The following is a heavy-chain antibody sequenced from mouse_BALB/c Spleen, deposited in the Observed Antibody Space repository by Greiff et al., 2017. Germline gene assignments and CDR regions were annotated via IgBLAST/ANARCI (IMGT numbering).Heavy chain of an antibody. Sequence: EVKLMESGGGLVKPGGSLKLSCAASGFTFSSYAMSWVRQTPEKRLEWVASISSGGSTYYPDSVKGRFTISRDNARNILYLQMSSLRSEDTAMYYCARGYGNFPWFAYWGQGTLVTVSA. CDR2: ISSGGST. D-gene: IGHD2-10*02. J-gene: IGHJ3*01. CDR1: GFTFSSYA. V-gene: IGHV5-6-5*01. CDR3: ARGYGNFPWFAY.